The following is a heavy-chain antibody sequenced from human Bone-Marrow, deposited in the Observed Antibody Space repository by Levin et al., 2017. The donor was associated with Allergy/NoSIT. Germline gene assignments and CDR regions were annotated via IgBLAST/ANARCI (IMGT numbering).Heavy chain of an antibody. CDR1: GGSISSSNW. D-gene: IGHD4-17*01. CDR3: ARASYGDYVSPTFDY. J-gene: IGHJ4*02. CDR2: IYHSGST. Sequence: PSETLSLTCAVSGGSISSSNWWSWVRQPPGKGLEWIGEIYHSGSTNYNPSLKSRVTISVDKSKNQFSLKLSSVTAADTAVYYCARASYGDYVSPTFDYWGQGTLVTVSS. V-gene: IGHV4-4*02.